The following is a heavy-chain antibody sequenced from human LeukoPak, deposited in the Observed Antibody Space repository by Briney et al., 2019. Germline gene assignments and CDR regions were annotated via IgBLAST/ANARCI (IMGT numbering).Heavy chain of an antibody. V-gene: IGHV4-34*01. CDR3: ARGWFGEFHFDY. D-gene: IGHD3-10*01. CDR1: GESFSGYY. CDR2: INHSGST. Sequence: PSETLSLTCAVYGESFSGYYWSWLRQPPGEGLEWIGEINHSGSTNYNPYLKSRVTISVDTSKNQFSLKLSSMTAADTAVYYCARGWFGEFHFDYWGQGTLVTVSS. J-gene: IGHJ4*02.